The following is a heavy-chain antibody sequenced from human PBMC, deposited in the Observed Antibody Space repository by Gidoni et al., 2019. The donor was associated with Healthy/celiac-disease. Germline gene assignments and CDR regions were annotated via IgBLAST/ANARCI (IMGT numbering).Heavy chain of an antibody. J-gene: IGHJ4*02. V-gene: IGHV3-53*02. CDR1: GFTVSSNY. CDR3: ASLRRGSGSY. D-gene: IGHD3-10*01. CDR2: IYSGGSK. Sequence: EVQLVETGGGLIQPGGSLRLSCASSGFTVSSNYMSWVRQAPGQGLEWVSVIYSGGSKDYADSVKGRFTISRDNSKNTLYLQMNSLRAEDTAVYYCASLRRGSGSYWGQGTLVTVSS.